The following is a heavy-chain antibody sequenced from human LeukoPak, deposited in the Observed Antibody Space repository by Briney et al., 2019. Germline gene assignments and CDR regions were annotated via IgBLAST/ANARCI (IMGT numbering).Heavy chain of an antibody. J-gene: IGHJ4*02. CDR1: GFTFSSYG. V-gene: IGHV3-30*19. CDR2: ISYDGSNK. Sequence: GGSLRLSCAASGFTFSSYGIHWVRQAPGKGLEWVAVISYDGSNKYYADSVKGRFTISRDNSKNTLYLQMNSLRAEDTAVYYCASPVSTVTTFDYWGQGTLVTVSS. D-gene: IGHD4-17*01. CDR3: ASPVSTVTTFDY.